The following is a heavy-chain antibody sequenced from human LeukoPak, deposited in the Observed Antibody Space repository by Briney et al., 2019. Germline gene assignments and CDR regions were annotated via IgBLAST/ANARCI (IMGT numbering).Heavy chain of an antibody. CDR1: GFSFSSYA. V-gene: IGHV3-21*04. CDR3: APPTGVALYDSNGY. Sequence: GGSLRLSCAASGFSFSSYAMNWARQAPGKGLEWVSSISSSSSYIYYADSVKGRFTISRDNSKNTLYLQMNGLRAEDTAIYYCAPPTGVALYDSNGYWGQGTLVTVSS. D-gene: IGHD3-22*01. J-gene: IGHJ4*02. CDR2: ISSSSSYI.